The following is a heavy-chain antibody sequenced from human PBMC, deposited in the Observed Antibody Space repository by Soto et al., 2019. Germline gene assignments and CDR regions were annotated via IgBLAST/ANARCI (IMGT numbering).Heavy chain of an antibody. J-gene: IGHJ6*02. CDR1: GFTLRDSA. V-gene: IGHV3-9*01. CDR2: ILASGDV. D-gene: IGHD6-6*01. Sequence: EEELVESGGGLVQPGRSLRLSCATSGFTLRDSAMHWVRQVPGGGLEWVSGILASGDVGYVDSVRGRFTMSRDVDKSTLLLQMNGLKPDDTALYYCVRDTSSGGAYVWGQGTRVTVSS. CDR3: VRDTSSGGAYV.